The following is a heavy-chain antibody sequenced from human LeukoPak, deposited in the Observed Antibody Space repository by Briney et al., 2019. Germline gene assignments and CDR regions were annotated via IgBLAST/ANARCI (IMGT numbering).Heavy chain of an antibody. CDR3: ARALYYDILTGYQTHTYYFDY. D-gene: IGHD3-9*01. CDR2: ISSRRSDI. CDR1: RVTFSGYT. J-gene: IGHJ4*02. Sequence: GGSLRLSCTASRVTFSGYTMNWVRQAPGKGLEWVSYISSRRSDIYYADSVKGRFTISRDNARNALYLQMRSLRAEDTGVYYCARALYYDILTGYQTHTYYFDYWGQGTLVTVSS. V-gene: IGHV3-21*01.